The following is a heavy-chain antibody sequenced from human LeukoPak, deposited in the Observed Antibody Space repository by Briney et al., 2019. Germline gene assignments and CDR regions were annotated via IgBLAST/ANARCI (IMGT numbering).Heavy chain of an antibody. D-gene: IGHD3-10*01. CDR3: AKVGFLNWFDP. Sequence: GGSLRLSCAASGFTVSSNYMSWVRQAPGKGLEWVSVIYSGGSTYYADSVKGRFTISRDNSKNTLYLQMNSLRAEDTAVYYCAKVGFLNWFDPWGQGTLVTVSS. V-gene: IGHV3-53*01. J-gene: IGHJ5*02. CDR2: IYSGGST. CDR1: GFTVSSNY.